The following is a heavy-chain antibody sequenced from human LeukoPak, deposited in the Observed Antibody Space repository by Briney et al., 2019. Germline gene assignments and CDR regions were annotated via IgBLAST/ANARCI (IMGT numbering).Heavy chain of an antibody. Sequence: GGSLRLSCAASGFTVSSNYMSWVRQAPGKGLEWVSVIYSGGSTYYADSVKGRFTISRDNSKNTLYLQMNSLRAEDTAAYYCAREGYGDPYYFDYWGQGTLVTVSS. CDR2: IYSGGST. CDR1: GFTVSSNY. J-gene: IGHJ4*02. V-gene: IGHV3-66*01. CDR3: AREGYGDPYYFDY. D-gene: IGHD4-17*01.